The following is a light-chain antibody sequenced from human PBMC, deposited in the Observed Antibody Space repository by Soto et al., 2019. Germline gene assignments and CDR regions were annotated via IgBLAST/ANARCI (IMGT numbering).Light chain of an antibody. CDR1: SSDVGGYNY. Sequence: QSVLTQPASVSGSPGQSITISCTGTSSDVGGYNYVSWYQQHPGKAPKLMIYDVSNRPSGISNRFSGSKSGNTASLTISGLHAEDEADYYCSSYTSSSILFGGGTKVTVL. V-gene: IGLV2-14*01. CDR3: SSYTSSSIL. CDR2: DVS. J-gene: IGLJ2*01.